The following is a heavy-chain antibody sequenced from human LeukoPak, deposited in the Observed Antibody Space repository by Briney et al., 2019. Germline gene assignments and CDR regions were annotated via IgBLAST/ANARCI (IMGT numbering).Heavy chain of an antibody. CDR1: GYSISSGYY. CDR2: LSHSGSS. Sequence: SETLSLTCTVSGYSISSGYYWDWIRQPPGKGPEWIGTLSHSGSSYYNPSLKSRVTISVDTSKNQFSLKLSSVTAADTAVYYCARLRSSGSYYKIKYYYYMDVWGKGTTVTISS. V-gene: IGHV4-38-2*02. J-gene: IGHJ6*03. D-gene: IGHD3-10*01. CDR3: ARLRSSGSYYKIKYYYYMDV.